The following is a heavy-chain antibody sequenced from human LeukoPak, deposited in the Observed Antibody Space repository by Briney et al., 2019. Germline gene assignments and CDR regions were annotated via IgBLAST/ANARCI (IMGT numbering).Heavy chain of an antibody. J-gene: IGHJ4*02. Sequence: PSETLSLTCTVPGGSIYSTTFYWGWIRQPPGKGLEWIGSMYYDGSTYHNPSLKSRVTIFVDTSNNQFSLKLTSVTAADTAVYFCARRSDSGSDDGEDYFDYWGQGTLVTVSS. CDR1: GGSIYSTTFY. CDR3: ARRSDSGSDDGEDYFDY. V-gene: IGHV4-39*01. D-gene: IGHD1-26*01. CDR2: MYYDGST.